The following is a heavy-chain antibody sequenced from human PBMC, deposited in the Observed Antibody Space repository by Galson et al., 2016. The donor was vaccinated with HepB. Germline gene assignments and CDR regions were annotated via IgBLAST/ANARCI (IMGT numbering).Heavy chain of an antibody. J-gene: IGHJ5*02. CDR3: ARRGSGDYYPRTHP. Sequence: SETLSLTCTVYGGSISSNSYYWYWVRQPPGKGLEWIGSMSYSSNRYYNPSLKSRVTMSIDTSNNQFSLTLSSVVAEYTAVYYCARRGSGDYYPRTHPWGQGILFTVSS. D-gene: IGHD3-10*01. CDR1: GGSISSNSYY. V-gene: IGHV4-39*01. CDR2: MSYSSNR.